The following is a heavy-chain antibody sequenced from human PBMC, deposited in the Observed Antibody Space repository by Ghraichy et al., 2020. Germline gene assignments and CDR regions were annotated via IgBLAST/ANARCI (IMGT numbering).Heavy chain of an antibody. CDR1: GFTFSSHA. Sequence: GGSLRLSCAASGFTFSSHAMSWVRQAPGKGLEWVLDIGGSGSTYYADSVKGRFTISRDDSKNTLYLQMNSLRAEDTAVYYCASGDYTNTWNFFHYWGQGALVTVSS. V-gene: IGHV3-23*01. CDR2: IGGSGST. J-gene: IGHJ4*02. D-gene: IGHD3-3*01. CDR3: ASGDYTNTWNFFHY.